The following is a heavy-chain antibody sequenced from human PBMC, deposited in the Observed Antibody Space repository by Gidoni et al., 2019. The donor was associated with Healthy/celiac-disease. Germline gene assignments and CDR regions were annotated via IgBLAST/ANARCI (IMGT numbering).Heavy chain of an antibody. Sequence: QLQLQESGPGLVKPSETLSLTCTVSGGSFSSSSYYWGWIRQPPGEGLEWIGSIYYSGSTYYNPSLKSRVTISVDTSKNQFSLKLSSVTAADTAVYYCARDWVPSDAFDIWGQGTMVTVSS. J-gene: IGHJ3*02. CDR3: ARDWVPSDAFDI. CDR1: GGSFSSSSYY. CDR2: IYYSGST. V-gene: IGHV4-39*07. D-gene: IGHD3-16*01.